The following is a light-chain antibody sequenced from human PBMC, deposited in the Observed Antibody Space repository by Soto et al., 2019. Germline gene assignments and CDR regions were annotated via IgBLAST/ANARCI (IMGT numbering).Light chain of an antibody. CDR3: QQYGSSPLT. J-gene: IGKJ1*01. Sequence: IVLTQSPGTLSLSPGERTTLSCRASQSISRYLAWYQQKPGQGPRLLIYGASSRATGIPARFSGSGSETDFTLTISRLEPEDFAVYFCQQYGSSPLTFGQGTKVDIK. CDR2: GAS. V-gene: IGKV3-20*01. CDR1: QSISRY.